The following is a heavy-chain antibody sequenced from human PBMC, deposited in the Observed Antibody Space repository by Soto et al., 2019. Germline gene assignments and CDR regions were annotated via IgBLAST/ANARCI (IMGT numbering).Heavy chain of an antibody. V-gene: IGHV4-34*01. CDR3: ARARSGGSWAMQYYYGMDV. CDR1: GGSFSGYY. CDR2: INHSGST. Sequence: SETLSLTCAVYGGSFSGYYWSWIRQPPGKGLEWIGEINHSGSTNYNPSLKSRVTISVDTSKNQFSLKLSSVTAADTAVYYCARARSGGSWAMQYYYGMDVWGQGTTVTVSS. D-gene: IGHD2-15*01. J-gene: IGHJ6*02.